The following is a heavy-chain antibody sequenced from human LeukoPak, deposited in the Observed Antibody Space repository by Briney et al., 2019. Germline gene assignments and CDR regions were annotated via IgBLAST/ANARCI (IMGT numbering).Heavy chain of an antibody. D-gene: IGHD6-13*01. Sequence: ASVKVSCKASGHTFISYYIHWVGQARGQGLEWMGVINPNDRTRNYAQKFQGRVTMPRATSTTTFYMELSSLTSEDTAVFYCGRESAGTGWFAPWGQGTLVTVSS. CDR1: GHTFISYY. CDR3: GRESAGTGWFAP. CDR2: INPNDRTR. V-gene: IGHV1-46*01. J-gene: IGHJ5*02.